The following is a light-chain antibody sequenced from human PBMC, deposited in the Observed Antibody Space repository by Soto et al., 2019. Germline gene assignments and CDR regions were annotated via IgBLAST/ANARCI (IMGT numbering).Light chain of an antibody. CDR3: QQYNNWPPWT. V-gene: IGKV3-15*01. CDR2: RAS. J-gene: IGKJ1*01. CDR1: QSVSSN. Sequence: EIVVTQSPATLSVSPGEGATLSCRASQSVSSNLAWYQQKPGQAPRLLIYRASTRATGVPAMFSGSGSGTEFTLTISSLQSEDFAVYYCQQYNNWPPWTFGQGTKVEIK.